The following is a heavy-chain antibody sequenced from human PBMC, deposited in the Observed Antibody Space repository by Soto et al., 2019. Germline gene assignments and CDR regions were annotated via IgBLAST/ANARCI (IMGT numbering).Heavy chain of an antibody. CDR3: ARQIYDSDTGPNFQYYFDS. V-gene: IGHV5-10-1*01. Sequence: GESLKIACKGSGYSSAGYWITWVRQKPGKGLEWMGRIDPSDSQTYYSPSFRGHVTISVTKSTTTVFLQWSSLRASDTAMYYCARQIYDSDTGPNFQYYFDSWGQGTPVTVSS. CDR1: GYSSAGYW. D-gene: IGHD3-22*01. CDR2: IDPSDSQT. J-gene: IGHJ4*02.